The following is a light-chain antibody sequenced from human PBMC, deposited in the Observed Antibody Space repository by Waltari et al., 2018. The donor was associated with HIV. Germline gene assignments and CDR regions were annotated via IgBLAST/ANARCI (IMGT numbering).Light chain of an antibody. Sequence: DVHMTQSPSSLSASVGDRVTITCRASQPISNSLAWYQQKPGKAPKPLVYGTSRLESGVPSRFSGSGSGTDYTLTISSLQPEDFATYYCQQSYNTSKTFGQGTRVEIK. CDR2: GTS. J-gene: IGKJ1*01. V-gene: IGKV1-NL1*01. CDR1: QPISNS. CDR3: QQSYNTSKT.